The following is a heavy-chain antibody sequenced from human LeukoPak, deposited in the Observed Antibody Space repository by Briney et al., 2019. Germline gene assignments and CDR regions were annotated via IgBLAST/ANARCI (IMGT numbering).Heavy chain of an antibody. CDR3: ARDLGNNSAS. D-gene: IGHD1-1*01. J-gene: IGHJ5*02. V-gene: IGHV3-74*01. CDR1: GFTFTNYW. CDR2: INHDGSST. Sequence: GGSLRLSCAASGFTFTNYWMHWVRQVPGKGLVWVSHINHDGSSTNYADSVKGRFTISRDNAKNTLYLQMNSLTAEDTAVYYCARDLGNNSASWGQGTLVTVSS.